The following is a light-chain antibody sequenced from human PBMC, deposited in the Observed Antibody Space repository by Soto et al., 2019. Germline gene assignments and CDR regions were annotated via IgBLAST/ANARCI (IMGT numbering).Light chain of an antibody. J-gene: IGKJ1*01. CDR3: QQYSNWPPWT. Sequence: EIVLTQSPGTLSLSPGERATLSCRASQSVSSYYLAWYQQKPGQAPRLLIYAASSRATGVPARFSGSGSGTEFTLTISGLQSEDFAVYYCQQYSNWPPWTFGPGTKVDI. V-gene: IGKV3-20*01. CDR1: QSVSSYY. CDR2: AAS.